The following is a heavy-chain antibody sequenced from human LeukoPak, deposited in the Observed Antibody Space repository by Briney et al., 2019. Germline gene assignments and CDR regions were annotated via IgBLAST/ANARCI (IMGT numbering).Heavy chain of an antibody. Sequence: SETLSLTCTVSGGSISSVNYYWGWIRQPPGKGLEWIGSIYYSGTTYYNPSLKSRVTISVDTSKNQFSLKLSSVTAADTAVYYCARLGPLTPHSSGYSPKLVDPWGQGTLVTVSS. V-gene: IGHV4-39*01. CDR2: IYYSGTT. J-gene: IGHJ5*02. D-gene: IGHD6-19*01. CDR3: ARLGPLTPHSSGYSPKLVDP. CDR1: GGSISSVNYY.